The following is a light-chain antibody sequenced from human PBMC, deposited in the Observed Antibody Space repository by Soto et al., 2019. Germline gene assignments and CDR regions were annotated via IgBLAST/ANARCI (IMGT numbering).Light chain of an antibody. CDR3: MQALQTPLT. CDR1: QSLLHSNGYNC. V-gene: IGKV2-28*01. Sequence: DIVMTQSPLSLPVTPGEPASISCRSSQSLLHSNGYNCLDWYLQKPGQSPQLLIHLGSNRASGVPDRFSGRGSGTDFTLKISRVEAEDVGVYYCMQALQTPLTFGGGTKVELK. J-gene: IGKJ4*01. CDR2: LGS.